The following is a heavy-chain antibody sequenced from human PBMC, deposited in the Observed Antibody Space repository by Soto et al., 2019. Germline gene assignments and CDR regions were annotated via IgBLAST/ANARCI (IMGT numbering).Heavy chain of an antibody. CDR3: ARGDNWNYYYYGMDV. CDR2: IYYSGRT. CDR1: GGSISSGGYY. J-gene: IGHJ6*02. Sequence: QVQLQESGPGLVKPSQTLSLTCTVSGGSISSGGYYWSWIRQHPGKGLEWIGYIYYSGRTYYNPSLKSRVTISVDTSKNQFSLKLSSVTAADTAVYYCARGDNWNYYYYGMDVWGQGTKVTVSS. D-gene: IGHD1-20*01. V-gene: IGHV4-31*03.